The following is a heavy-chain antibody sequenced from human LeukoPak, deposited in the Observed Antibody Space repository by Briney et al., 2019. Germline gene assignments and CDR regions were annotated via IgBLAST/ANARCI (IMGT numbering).Heavy chain of an antibody. V-gene: IGHV4-34*01. CDR2: INHSGST. D-gene: IGHD3-22*01. CDR3: ARDDYDSSGYRYHRALDY. J-gene: IGHJ4*02. Sequence: PSETLSLTCAVSGGSFSGYYWSWIRRPPGKGLEWIGEINHSGSTNYNPSLKSRVTISVDTSKNQFSLKLSSVTAADTAVYYCARDDYDSSGYRYHRALDYWGQGTLVTVSS. CDR1: GGSFSGYY.